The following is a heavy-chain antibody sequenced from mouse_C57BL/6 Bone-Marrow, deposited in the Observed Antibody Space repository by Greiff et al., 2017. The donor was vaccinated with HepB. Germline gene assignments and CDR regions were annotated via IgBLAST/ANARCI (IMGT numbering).Heavy chain of an antibody. D-gene: IGHD1-1*01. J-gene: IGHJ2*01. CDR3: ARSNYGSRDYFDY. CDR2: IDPSDSET. V-gene: IGHV1-52*01. CDR1: GYTFTSYW. Sequence: QVQLQQPGAELVRPGSSVKLSCKASGYTFTSYWMHWVKQRPIQGLEWIGNIDPSDSETHYNQKFKDKATLTVDKSSSTAYMQLSSLTSEDSAVYYCARSNYGSRDYFDYWGQGTTLTVSS.